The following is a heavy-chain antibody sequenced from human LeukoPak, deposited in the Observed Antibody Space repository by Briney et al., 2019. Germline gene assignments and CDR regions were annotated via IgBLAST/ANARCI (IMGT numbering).Heavy chain of an antibody. Sequence: SETLSLTCAVYGGSFSGYYWSWIRQPPGKGLEWIGEINHSGSTNYNPSHKSRVTISVDTSKNQFSLKLSSVTAADTAVYYCARGQIRYSYGIFDYWGQGTLVTVSS. CDR2: INHSGST. CDR3: ARGQIRYSYGIFDY. J-gene: IGHJ4*02. V-gene: IGHV4-34*01. D-gene: IGHD5-18*01. CDR1: GGSFSGYY.